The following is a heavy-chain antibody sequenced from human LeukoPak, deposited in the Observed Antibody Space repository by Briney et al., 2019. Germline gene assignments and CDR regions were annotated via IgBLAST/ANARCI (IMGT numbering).Heavy chain of an antibody. Sequence: GGSLRLSCAASGFTFSSYWMSWVRQAPGKGMEWVANIKQDGSEKYYVDSVKGRFTISRDDAKNSLYLQMNSLRAEDTAVYYCAREQVVVAATFDYFDYWGQGTLVTVSS. J-gene: IGHJ4*02. V-gene: IGHV3-7*01. CDR3: AREQVVVAATFDYFDY. D-gene: IGHD2-15*01. CDR2: IKQDGSEK. CDR1: GFTFSSYW.